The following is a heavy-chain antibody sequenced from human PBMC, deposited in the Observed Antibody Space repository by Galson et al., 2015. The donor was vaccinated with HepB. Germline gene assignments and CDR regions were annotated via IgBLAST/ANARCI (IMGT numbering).Heavy chain of an antibody. Sequence: SLRLSCAASGFTFSSYAMHWVRQAPGKGLEYVSAISSNGGSTYYADSVKGRFTISRDNSKNTLYLQMSSLRAEDTAVYYCVKSSITIFWGDYWGQGTLVTVSS. CDR2: ISSNGGST. V-gene: IGHV3-64D*06. CDR3: VKSSITIFWGDY. CDR1: GFTFSSYA. J-gene: IGHJ4*02. D-gene: IGHD3-9*01.